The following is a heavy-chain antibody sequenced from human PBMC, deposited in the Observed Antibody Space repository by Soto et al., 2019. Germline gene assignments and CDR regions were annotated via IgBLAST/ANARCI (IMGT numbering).Heavy chain of an antibody. CDR3: ARDPYYYDSSGYYYY. V-gene: IGHV3-74*01. Sequence: VGSLRLSCAASGFTFSSYWMHWVRQAPGKGLVWVSRINSDGSSTSYADSVKGRFTISRDNAKNTLYLQMNSLRAEDTAVYYCARDPYYYDSSGYYYYWGQGTRVTVSS. CDR2: INSDGSST. CDR1: GFTFSSYW. D-gene: IGHD3-22*01. J-gene: IGHJ4*02.